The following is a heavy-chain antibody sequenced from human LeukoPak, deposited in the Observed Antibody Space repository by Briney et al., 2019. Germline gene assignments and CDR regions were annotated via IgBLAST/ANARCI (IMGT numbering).Heavy chain of an antibody. CDR3: ARGTDSSGWWYFDY. J-gene: IGHJ4*02. D-gene: IGHD6-19*01. V-gene: IGHV3-66*01. CDR1: GFTVSSSY. CDR2: ISSGSST. Sequence: PGRSLRLSCAASGFTVSSSYMSWVRQAPGKGLEWVSVISSGSSTYYADSVKGRFTISRDNSKNTLYLQMNSLRAEDTALYYCARGTDSSGWWYFDYWGQGTLVTASS.